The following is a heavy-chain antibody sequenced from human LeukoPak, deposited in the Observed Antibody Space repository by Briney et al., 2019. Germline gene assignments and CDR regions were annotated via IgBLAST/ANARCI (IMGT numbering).Heavy chain of an antibody. CDR1: GYTFTSYY. V-gene: IGHV1-46*01. CDR3: ATTRG. CDR2: INPSGGST. D-gene: IGHD1-7*01. Sequence: ASVEVSCKASGYTFTSYYMHWVRQAPGQGLEWMGIINPSGGSTSYAQNFQGRLTMTEDTSTDTAYMELSSLRSEDTAVYYCATTRGWGRGTPVTVSS. J-gene: IGHJ4*02.